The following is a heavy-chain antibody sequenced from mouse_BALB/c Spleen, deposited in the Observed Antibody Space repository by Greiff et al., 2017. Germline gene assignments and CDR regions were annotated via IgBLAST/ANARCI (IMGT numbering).Heavy chain of an antibody. Sequence: VQLQQSGAELVKPGASVKLSCTASGFNIKDTYMHWVKQRPEQGLEWIGRIDPANGNTKYDPKFQGKATITADTSSNTAYLQLSSLTSEDTAVYYRARAYYGNSHFDYWGQGTTLTVSS. J-gene: IGHJ2*01. D-gene: IGHD2-10*01. V-gene: IGHV14-3*02. CDR2: IDPANGNT. CDR1: GFNIKDTY. CDR3: ARAYYGNSHFDY.